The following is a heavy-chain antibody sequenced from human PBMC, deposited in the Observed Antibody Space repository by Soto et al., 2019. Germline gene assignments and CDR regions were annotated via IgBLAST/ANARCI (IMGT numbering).Heavy chain of an antibody. CDR1: GESISSSSYY. V-gene: IGHV4-39*01. Sequence: PSETLSLTCIVSGESISSSSYYWGWIRQPPGKGLEWIGSINYSGRTYYNPSFKSRVTISIDTSKNQFSLKLSSVTATDTAVYYCARQRTTVVTQAYFDHWGQGALVTVS. CDR2: INYSGRT. D-gene: IGHD2-21*02. J-gene: IGHJ4*02. CDR3: ARQRTTVVTQAYFDH.